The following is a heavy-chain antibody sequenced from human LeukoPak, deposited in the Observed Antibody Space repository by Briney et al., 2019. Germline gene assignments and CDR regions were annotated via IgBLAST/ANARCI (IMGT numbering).Heavy chain of an antibody. CDR2: VYYSGST. D-gene: IGHD3-9*01. CDR1: GGSFSSYY. V-gene: IGHV4-59*01. CDR3: ARNYYNILTGYYADVFDI. Sequence: SETLSLTCAVYGGSFSSYYWSWIRQPPGKGLEWIGDVYYSGSTNYNPSLKSRVTISVDTSKNQFSLRLSSVTAADTAVYFCARNYYNILTGYYADVFDIWGQGTMVTVSS. J-gene: IGHJ3*02.